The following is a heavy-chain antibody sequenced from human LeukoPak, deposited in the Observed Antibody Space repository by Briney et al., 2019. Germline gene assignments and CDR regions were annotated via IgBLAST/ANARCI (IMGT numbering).Heavy chain of an antibody. CDR2: ISSSSSYI. CDR1: GFTFDDYA. D-gene: IGHD1-26*01. CDR3: ARDGIVGSELPLPHDY. V-gene: IGHV3-21*01. J-gene: IGHJ4*02. Sequence: PGGSLRLSCAASGFTFDDYAMHWVRQAPGKGLEWVSSISSSSSYIYYADSVKGRFTISRDNAKNSLYLQMNSLRAEDTAVYYCARDGIVGSELPLPHDYWGQGTLVTVSS.